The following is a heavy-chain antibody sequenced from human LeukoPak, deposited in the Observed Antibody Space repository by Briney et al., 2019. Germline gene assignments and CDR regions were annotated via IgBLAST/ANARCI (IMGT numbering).Heavy chain of an antibody. CDR1: GYSFTGYY. Sequence: ASVKVSCKASGYSFTGYYMHWVRQAPGLGLEWMAWINPNSGDTKYAQEFQGRVTVTRDTSINTAYMELRSLIFDDTAVYYCARGDYYYYYMDVWGKGTTVTVSS. CDR2: INPNSGDT. V-gene: IGHV1-2*02. J-gene: IGHJ6*03. CDR3: ARGDYYYYYMDV.